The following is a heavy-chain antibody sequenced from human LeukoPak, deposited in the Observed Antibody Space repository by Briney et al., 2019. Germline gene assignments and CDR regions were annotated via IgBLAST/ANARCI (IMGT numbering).Heavy chain of an antibody. V-gene: IGHV4-59*01. J-gene: IGHJ5*02. CDR3: ARGRYYDFWSGYYTNWFDP. D-gene: IGHD3-3*01. CDR2: IYYSGST. Sequence: PSETLSLTCTVSGGSISSYYWSWIRQPPGKGLEWIGYIYYSGSTNYNPSLKSRVTISVDTSKNQFSLKLSSVTAADTAVYYCARGRYYDFWSGYYTNWFDPWGQGTLVTDSS. CDR1: GGSISSYY.